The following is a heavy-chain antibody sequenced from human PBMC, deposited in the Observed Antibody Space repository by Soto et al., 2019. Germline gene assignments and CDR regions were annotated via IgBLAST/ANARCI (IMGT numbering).Heavy chain of an antibody. CDR3: AKDFGHYDILTGYPKFGY. D-gene: IGHD3-9*01. Sequence: PGGSLRLSCAASGFTFSNYAMSWVRQAPGEGLEWVSAVSRSGGNTYYADSVKGRFTISRDNSKNTLYLQMNSLRAEDTAVYYCAKDFGHYDILTGYPKFGYWGQGTLVTVSS. J-gene: IGHJ4*02. V-gene: IGHV3-23*01. CDR2: VSRSGGNT. CDR1: GFTFSNYA.